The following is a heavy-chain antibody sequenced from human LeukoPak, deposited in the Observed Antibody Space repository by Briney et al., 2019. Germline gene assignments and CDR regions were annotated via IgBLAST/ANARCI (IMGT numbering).Heavy chain of an antibody. V-gene: IGHV1-69*13. CDR3: ARGQIVVVPAAMSRYYYYMDV. J-gene: IGHJ6*03. CDR1: GGTFSSYA. CDR2: ITPIFGTA. D-gene: IGHD2-2*01. Sequence: ASVKVSCKASGGTFSSYAISWVRQAPGRGLEWMGGITPIFGTANYAQKFQGRVTITADESTSTAYMELSSLRSEDTAVYYCARGQIVVVPAAMSRYYYYMDVWGKGTTVTVSS.